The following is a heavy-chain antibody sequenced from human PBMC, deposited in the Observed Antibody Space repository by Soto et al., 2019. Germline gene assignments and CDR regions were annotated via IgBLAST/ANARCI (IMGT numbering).Heavy chain of an antibody. J-gene: IGHJ4*02. CDR1: GGSISSYY. CDR2: IYTSGST. D-gene: IGHD2-15*01. Sequence: LSLTCTVSGGSISSYYWSWIRQPAGKGLEWIGRIYTSGSTNYNPSLKSRVTMSVDTSKNQFSLKLSSVTAADTAVYYCARETGYCSGGSCYLLLDYWGQGXLVTVYS. V-gene: IGHV4-4*07. CDR3: ARETGYCSGGSCYLLLDY.